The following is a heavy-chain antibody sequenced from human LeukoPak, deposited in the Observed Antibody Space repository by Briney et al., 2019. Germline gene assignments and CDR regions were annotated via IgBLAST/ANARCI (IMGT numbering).Heavy chain of an antibody. V-gene: IGHV3-21*01. D-gene: IGHD2-21*02. J-gene: IGHJ4*02. CDR3: ARDKWNGDLLFDY. CDR2: ISSSSSYI. CDR1: GFTFSSYS. Sequence: GGSLRLSCAASGFTFSSYSMNLVRQAPGKGLEWVSSISSSSSYIYYADSVKGRFTISRDNAKNSLYLQMNSLRAEDTAVYYCARDKWNGDLLFDYWGQGTLVTVSS.